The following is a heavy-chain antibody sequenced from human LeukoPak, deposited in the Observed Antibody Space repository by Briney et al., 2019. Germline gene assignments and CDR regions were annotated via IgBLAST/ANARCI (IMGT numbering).Heavy chain of an antibody. CDR3: ARHLWAYGSGSYFDY. J-gene: IGHJ4*02. V-gene: IGHV4-59*08. Sequence: SETLSLTCTVSGGSISSYYWSWIRQPPGKGLEWIAYIYYSGSTNYNPSLKSRVTISLDTSKNQFSLKLSSVTAADTAVFYCARHLWAYGSGSYFDYWGQGTLVTVSS. CDR2: IYYSGST. D-gene: IGHD3-10*01. CDR1: GGSISSYY.